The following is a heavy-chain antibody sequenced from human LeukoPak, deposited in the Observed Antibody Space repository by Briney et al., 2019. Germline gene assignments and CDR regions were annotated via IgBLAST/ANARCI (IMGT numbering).Heavy chain of an antibody. Sequence: GGTLRLSCAASGFTFSNCAMSWVRKAPGKGLEWVSAISGRGDRTNYADSVKGRFTVSRDNSKNTLYLQMNSLRAEDTAVYYCARDRPYGGKGDFDYWGQGTLVTVSS. D-gene: IGHD4-23*01. J-gene: IGHJ4*02. CDR2: ISGRGDRT. CDR1: GFTFSNCA. CDR3: ARDRPYGGKGDFDY. V-gene: IGHV3-23*01.